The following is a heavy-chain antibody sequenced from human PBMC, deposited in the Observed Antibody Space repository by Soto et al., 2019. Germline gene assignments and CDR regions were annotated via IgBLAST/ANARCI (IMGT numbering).Heavy chain of an antibody. CDR2: IKSKTDGGTT. CDR3: TSEWELLLAYYGMDV. J-gene: IGHJ6*02. CDR1: GFTFSNAW. D-gene: IGHD1-26*01. Sequence: EVQLVESGGGLVKPGGSLRLSCAASGFTFSNAWMSWVRQAPGKGLEWVGRIKSKTDGGTTDYAAPVKGRFTISRDDSKNTLYLQMNSLKTEDTAVYYCTSEWELLLAYYGMDVWGQGTTVTVSS. V-gene: IGHV3-15*01.